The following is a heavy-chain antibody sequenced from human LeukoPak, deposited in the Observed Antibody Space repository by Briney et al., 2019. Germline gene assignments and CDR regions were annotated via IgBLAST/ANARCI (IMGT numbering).Heavy chain of an antibody. Sequence: EASVKVSCKASGGTFSSYAISWVRQAPGQGLEWMGRIIPILGIANYAQKFQGRVTITADKSTSTAYMELSSLRSEDTAVYYCARVPAATYGMDVWGQGTTVTVSS. D-gene: IGHD2-2*01. CDR1: GGTFSSYA. J-gene: IGHJ6*02. V-gene: IGHV1-69*04. CDR2: IIPILGIA. CDR3: ARVPAATYGMDV.